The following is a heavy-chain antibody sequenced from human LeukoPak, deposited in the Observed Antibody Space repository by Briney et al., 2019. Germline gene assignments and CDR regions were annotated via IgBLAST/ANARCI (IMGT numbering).Heavy chain of an antibody. J-gene: IGHJ4*02. CDR1: GFTFSSYG. CDR2: ISGSGGST. V-gene: IGHV3-23*01. CDR3: AKDSRGLYYGSGSYYPYYFDY. Sequence: GGTLRLSCAASGFTFSSYGMSWVRQAPGKGLEWVSAISGSGGSTYYADSVKGRFTISRDNSKNTLYLQMNSLRAEDTAVYYCAKDSRGLYYGSGSYYPYYFDYWGQGTLVTVSS. D-gene: IGHD3-10*01.